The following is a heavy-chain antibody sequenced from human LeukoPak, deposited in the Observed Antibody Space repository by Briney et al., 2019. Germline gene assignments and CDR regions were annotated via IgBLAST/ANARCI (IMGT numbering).Heavy chain of an antibody. V-gene: IGHV4-39*07. CDR2: IFYSGNT. CDR1: GGSIRSNLYY. J-gene: IGHJ5*02. CDR3: AKEVAGP. Sequence: SETLSLTCSVSGGSIRSNLYYWAWICQSPGKGLEWIGSIFYSGNTYYNSSLKSRVTISVDTSKNQFSLNLTSVTAADTAVYYCAKEVAGPWGQGTRVTVSS.